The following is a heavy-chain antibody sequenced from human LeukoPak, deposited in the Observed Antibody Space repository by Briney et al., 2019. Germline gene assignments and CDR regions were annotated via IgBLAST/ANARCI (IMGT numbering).Heavy chain of an antibody. Sequence: ASVNVSCKASGYTFTVYYMHWVRQAPGQGLEWMGRINPNRGGTNYAQKFQGRVTMTRDTSISTAYMELSRLRSDDTAVYYCARVGSGWYGVPFDYWGQGTLVTVSS. V-gene: IGHV1-2*06. D-gene: IGHD6-19*01. CDR2: INPNRGGT. CDR1: GYTFTVYY. J-gene: IGHJ4*02. CDR3: ARVGSGWYGVPFDY.